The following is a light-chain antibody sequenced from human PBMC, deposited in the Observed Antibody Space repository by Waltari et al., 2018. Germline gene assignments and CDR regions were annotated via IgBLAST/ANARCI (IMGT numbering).Light chain of an antibody. V-gene: IGKV3-20*01. CDR1: QSVSSSY. Sequence: EIVLTQSPGTLSLSPGERATLSCRASQSVSSSYLAWYQQKPGQAPRLLLDGASSRATGIPDRFSGSGSGTDFTLTISRLEPEDFAVYYCQQYGSSPQTFGQGTKLEIK. CDR2: GAS. J-gene: IGKJ2*01. CDR3: QQYGSSPQT.